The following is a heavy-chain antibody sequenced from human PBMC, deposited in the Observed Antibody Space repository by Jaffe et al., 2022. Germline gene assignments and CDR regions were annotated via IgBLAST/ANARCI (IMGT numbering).Heavy chain of an antibody. J-gene: IGHJ6*03. CDR3: ATGLPPPGDFWSGYYQYYYYYMDV. CDR2: ISGSGGST. CDR1: GFTFSSYA. Sequence: EVQLLESGGGLVQPGGSLRLSCAASGFTFSSYAMSWVRQAPGKGLEWVSAISGSGGSTYYADSVKGRFTISRDNSKNTLYLQMNSLRAEDTAVYYCATGLPPPGDFWSGYYQYYYYYMDVWGKGTTVTVSS. V-gene: IGHV3-23*01. D-gene: IGHD3-3*01.